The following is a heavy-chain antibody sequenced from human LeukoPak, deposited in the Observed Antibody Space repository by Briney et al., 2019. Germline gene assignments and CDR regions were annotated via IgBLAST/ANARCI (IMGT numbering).Heavy chain of an antibody. CDR3: ARGGSSGWYLDY. D-gene: IGHD6-19*01. CDR2: ISAYNGNT. J-gene: IGHJ4*02. V-gene: IGHV1-18*01. Sequence: ASVKVSCKASGYTFTRYTVHWVRQAPGQGLEWMGWISAYNGNTNYAQKLQGRVTMTTDTSTSTAYMELRSLRSDDTAVYYCARGGSSGWYLDYWGQGTLVTVSS. CDR1: GYTFTRYT.